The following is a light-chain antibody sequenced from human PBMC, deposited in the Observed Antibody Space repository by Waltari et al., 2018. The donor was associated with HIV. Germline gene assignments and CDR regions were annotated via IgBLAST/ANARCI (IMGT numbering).Light chain of an antibody. J-gene: IGLJ1*01. CDR1: SSNIGSNT. V-gene: IGLV1-44*01. Sequence: QSVLTQPPSASATPGQRVTISCSGNSSNIGSNTVNWYLQLPGTAPKLLIYSNSKRTSGVTARFSGSKSGTSASLAISGLQSEDEAHYYCASWDDSLNGLYVFGPGTKVTVL. CDR3: ASWDDSLNGLYV. CDR2: SNS.